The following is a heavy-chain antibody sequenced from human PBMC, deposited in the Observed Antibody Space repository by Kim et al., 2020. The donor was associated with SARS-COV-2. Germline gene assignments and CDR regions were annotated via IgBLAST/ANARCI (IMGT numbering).Heavy chain of an antibody. CDR1: GGSFSGYY. CDR2: INHSGST. D-gene: IGHD5-18*01. J-gene: IGHJ4*02. V-gene: IGHV4-34*01. Sequence: SETLSLTCAVYGGSFSGYYWSWIRQPPGKGLEWIGEINHSGSTNYNPSLKSRVTISVDTSKNQFSLKLSSVTAADTAVYYCARGWLWLRAFDYLGQGTLV. CDR3: ARGWLWLRAFDY.